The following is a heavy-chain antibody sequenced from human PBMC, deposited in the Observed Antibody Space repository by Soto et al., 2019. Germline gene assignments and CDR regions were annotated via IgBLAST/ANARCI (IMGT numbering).Heavy chain of an antibody. D-gene: IGHD3-16*01. CDR2: MYHSGTT. J-gene: IGHJ4*02. CDR1: NYSISSGYY. CDR3: ARVAFGPIDY. Sequence: SEILSLTCTVSNYSISSGYYWGWIRQSPGEGLEWIVSMYHSGTTYYNPSLKSRVTISIDTSKNQFSLKLTSVTSADTAVYFCARVAFGPIDYWGQGTLVTVSS. V-gene: IGHV4-38-2*02.